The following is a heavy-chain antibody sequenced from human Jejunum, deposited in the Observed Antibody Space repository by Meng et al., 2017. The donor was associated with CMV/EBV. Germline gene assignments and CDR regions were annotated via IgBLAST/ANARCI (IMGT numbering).Heavy chain of an antibody. J-gene: IGHJ4*02. D-gene: IGHD3-10*01. CDR1: GFTFSSSA. CDR3: ARGTGSGSWLIDS. Sequence: SGFTFSSSAMHWVRQAPGKGLEWVAVIPFDGNNEHYADSVKGRFTISRDNSKNTLYLQVNSLRLEDTGVYYCARGTGSGSWLIDSWGQGTLVTVSS. CDR2: IPFDGNNE. V-gene: IGHV3-30*04.